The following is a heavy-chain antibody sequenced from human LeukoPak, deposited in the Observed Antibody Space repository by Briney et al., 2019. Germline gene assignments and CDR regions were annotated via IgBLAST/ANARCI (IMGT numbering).Heavy chain of an antibody. Sequence: GGSLRLSCGVSGFTVSGNYMGWVRQAPGKGLEWVAVIWYDGSNRQYVDSVKGRFTISRDNSKNTLYLQMNSLRADDTAVYYCARDFGFSPSSGYSFDYWGQGTLVTVSS. CDR3: ARDFGFSPSSGYSFDY. J-gene: IGHJ4*02. CDR1: GFTVSGNY. V-gene: IGHV3-33*08. CDR2: IWYDGSNR. D-gene: IGHD3-22*01.